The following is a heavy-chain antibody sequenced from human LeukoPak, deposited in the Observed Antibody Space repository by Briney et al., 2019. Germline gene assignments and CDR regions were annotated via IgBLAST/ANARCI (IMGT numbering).Heavy chain of an antibody. CDR2: INSDGSST. J-gene: IGHJ5*02. CDR1: GFALSSYW. V-gene: IGHV3-74*01. CDR3: ARDLTGSSAGSCHSPNWFDP. D-gene: IGHD2-15*01. Sequence: QPGGSLRLSCAASGFALSSYWMHWVRHAPGKGLVWVSRINSDGSSTSYADSVKGRFTISRDNAKNTLYLQMNSLRAEDTAVYYCARDLTGSSAGSCHSPNWFDPWGQGTLVTVSS.